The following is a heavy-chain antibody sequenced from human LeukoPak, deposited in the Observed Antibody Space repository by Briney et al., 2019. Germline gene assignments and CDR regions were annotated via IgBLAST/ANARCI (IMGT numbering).Heavy chain of an antibody. D-gene: IGHD2-21*02. CDR1: GGSISSDGYS. V-gene: IGHV4-30-2*01. Sequence: SETLSLTCAVSGGSISSDGYSWSWIRQPPGKGLEWIGYIYHSGSTYYNPSLKSRVTISVDTSKNQFSLKLSSVTAADTAVYYRARGDCGGDCYRFVFLYYFDYWGQGTLVTVSS. CDR3: ARGDCGGDCYRFVFLYYFDY. J-gene: IGHJ4*02. CDR2: IYHSGST.